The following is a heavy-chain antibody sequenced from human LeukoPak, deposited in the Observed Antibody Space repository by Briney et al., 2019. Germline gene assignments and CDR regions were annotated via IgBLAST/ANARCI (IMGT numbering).Heavy chain of an antibody. V-gene: IGHV1-2*02. D-gene: IGHD2-2*02. CDR3: ARWCSTSCYTGPRAFDI. J-gene: IGHJ3*02. CDR1: GYTFTGYY. CDR2: INPDSGGT. Sequence: ASVKVSCKASGYTFTGYYMHWVRQAPGQGLEWMGWINPDSGGTNYAQKFQGRVTMTRVTSISTAYMELSRLRSDDTAVYYCARWCSTSCYTGPRAFDIWGQGTMVTVSS.